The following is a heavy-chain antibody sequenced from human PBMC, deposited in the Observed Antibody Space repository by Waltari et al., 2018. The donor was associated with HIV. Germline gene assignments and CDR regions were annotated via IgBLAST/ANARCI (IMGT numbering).Heavy chain of an antibody. Sequence: QVQLQESGPGLVKPSGTLSLTCAVPVGSISSTNWWSWVRQPPGKGLEWIGEIYHSGTTNYSPSLKSRVTVSVDKSRNQFSLKLTFVTAADTAVYYCARDTIVAATRAFDSWGQGTLVTVSS. J-gene: IGHJ4*02. CDR2: IYHSGTT. CDR3: ARDTIVAATRAFDS. V-gene: IGHV4-4*02. CDR1: VGSISSTNW. D-gene: IGHD6-19*01.